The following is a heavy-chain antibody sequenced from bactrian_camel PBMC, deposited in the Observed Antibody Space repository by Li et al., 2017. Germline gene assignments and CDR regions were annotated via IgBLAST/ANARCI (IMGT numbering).Heavy chain of an antibody. Sequence: HVQLVESGGGLVQPGGSLRLSCAASGFTLSSYRTYWVRQAPGKGLEWVSIINRGGTTYYADSMKGRFTISRDNAKNTLLLQLNSLKSEDTAMYYCTKTGDGRMGEGTQVTVS. D-gene: IGHD3*01. CDR2: IINRGGTT. J-gene: IGHJ4*01. CDR1: GFTLSSYR. V-gene: IGHV3S1*01.